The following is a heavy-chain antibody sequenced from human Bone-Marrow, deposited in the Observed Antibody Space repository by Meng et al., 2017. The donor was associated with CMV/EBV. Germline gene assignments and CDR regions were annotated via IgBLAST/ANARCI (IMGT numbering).Heavy chain of an antibody. V-gene: IGHV1-8*03. CDR1: GYTFTTYD. Sequence: ASVKVSCKASGYTFTTYDINWVRQATGQGLEWMGWMNPNSGNTGYAQKFQGRVTITRNTSISTAYMELSSLRSEDTAVYYCARGNRRSSTSFDRWGQGTLVTVSS. CDR2: MNPNSGNT. CDR3: ARGNRRSSTSFDR. D-gene: IGHD2-2*01. J-gene: IGHJ4*02.